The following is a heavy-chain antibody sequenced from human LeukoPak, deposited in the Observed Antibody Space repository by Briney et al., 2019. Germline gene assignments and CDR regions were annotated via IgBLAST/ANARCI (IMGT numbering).Heavy chain of an antibody. J-gene: IGHJ5*02. CDR2: INHSGST. V-gene: IGHV4-34*01. Sequence: SETLSLTCAVYGGSFSGYYWSWIRQPPGKGLEWIGEINHSGSTSYNPSLKSRVTISVDTSKNQFSLKLSSVTAADTAVYYCARGYPKDWFDPWGQGTLVTVSS. CDR3: ARGYPKDWFDP. CDR1: GGSFSGYY. D-gene: IGHD2-2*01.